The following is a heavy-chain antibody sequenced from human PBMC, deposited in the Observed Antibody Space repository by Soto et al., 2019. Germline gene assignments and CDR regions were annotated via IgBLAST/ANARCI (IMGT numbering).Heavy chain of an antibody. CDR1: GGTFSTYT. CDR3: TLGSWSAETFEI. CDR2: ILPMLDIT. D-gene: IGHD6-13*01. V-gene: IGHV1-69*02. Sequence: QVQLVQSGAEVKKPGSSVKVSCKASGGTFSTYTIIWVRQAPGQGLEWMGRILPMLDITNSAQRFQGRVTITADKSTSTAYLELSSRRSEATAVYYGTLGSWSAETFEIWGRGTMVTVSS. J-gene: IGHJ3*02.